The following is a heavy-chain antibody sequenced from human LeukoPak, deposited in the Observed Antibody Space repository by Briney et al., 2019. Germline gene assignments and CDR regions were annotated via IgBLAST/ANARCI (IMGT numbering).Heavy chain of an antibody. J-gene: IGHJ5*02. Sequence: SGPTLVNPTQTLTLTCTFSGFSLSTSGVGVGWIRQPPGKDLEWLALIYCNDDKRYSPSLKSRLTITKDNSKNQVVLTLTNMDPVDTATYYSAHRPDSNNDFWSGYNWFDPWGQGTLVTVSS. V-gene: IGHV2-5*01. CDR3: AHRPDSNNDFWSGYNWFDP. D-gene: IGHD3-3*01. CDR1: GFSLSTSGVG. CDR2: IYCNDDK.